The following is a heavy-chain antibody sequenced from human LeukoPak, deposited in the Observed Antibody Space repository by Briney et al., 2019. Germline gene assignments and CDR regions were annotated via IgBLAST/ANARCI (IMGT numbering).Heavy chain of an antibody. CDR2: IYFTGSS. CDR3: ARAPTRSSDAVTGYLFDS. V-gene: IGHV4-39*07. Sequence: PSETLSLTCSISDVSIKNSSFSWGWIRQPPGKGLEWIGNIYFTGSSYYNPSPLRRVTISVDTSKNQCSLELGSVTAADTAVYYCARAPTRSSDAVTGYLFDSWGHGTLVTVSS. J-gene: IGHJ4*01. D-gene: IGHD2-21*02. CDR1: DVSIKNSSFS.